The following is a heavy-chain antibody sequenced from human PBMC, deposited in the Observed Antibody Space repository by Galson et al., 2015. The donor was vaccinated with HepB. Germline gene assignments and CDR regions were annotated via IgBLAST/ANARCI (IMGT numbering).Heavy chain of an antibody. D-gene: IGHD3-10*01. CDR2: IIPILGLA. J-gene: IGHJ4*02. Sequence: SVKVSCKASGGTFSSYAISWVRQAPGQGLEWMGRIIPILGLANYAQKFRGRVTITADKSTITAYMELNSLRAEDTAVYYCARGEEELFDCWGQGSLVTVSS. CDR3: ARGEEELFDC. CDR1: GGTFSSYA. V-gene: IGHV1-69*04.